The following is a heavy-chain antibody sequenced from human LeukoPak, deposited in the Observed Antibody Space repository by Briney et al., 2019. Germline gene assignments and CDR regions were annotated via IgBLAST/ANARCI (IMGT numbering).Heavy chain of an antibody. Sequence: GRSLRLSCAASGFTFSSYAMHWVRQAPGKGLEWVAVISYDGSNKYYADSVKGRFTISRDNSKNTLYLQMNSLRAEDTAVYYCARARLIGGFDPWGQGTLVTVSS. J-gene: IGHJ5*02. CDR3: ARARLIGGFDP. V-gene: IGHV3-30-3*01. CDR1: GFTFSSYA. CDR2: ISYDGSNK.